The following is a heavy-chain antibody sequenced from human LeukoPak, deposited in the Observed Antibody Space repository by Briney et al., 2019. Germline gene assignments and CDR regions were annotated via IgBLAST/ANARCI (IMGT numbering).Heavy chain of an antibody. V-gene: IGHV4-30-4*08. Sequence: SETLSLTCTVSGGSIRSGDHYWSWIRQSPGKGLEWMGYIYYSGNTYYNPSLKSRLTISIDTSRNQFSLKVTSVTAADTAVYYCARSYSSGWGFYFEYWDREPWSPSRQ. CDR1: GGSIRSGDHY. CDR2: IYYSGNT. D-gene: IGHD6-19*01. CDR3: ARSYSSGWGFYFEY. J-gene: IGHJ4*02.